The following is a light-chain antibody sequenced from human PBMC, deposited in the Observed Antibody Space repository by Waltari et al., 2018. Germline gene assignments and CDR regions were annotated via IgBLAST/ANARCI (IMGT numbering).Light chain of an antibody. CDR3: QVWDFTQGV. CDR1: SLGTKT. V-gene: IGLV3-21*04. CDR2: YDS. Sequence: SYVLNQPPSVSVAPGKTARISCGGTSLGTKTVHWYQQKPDQAPVLVIHYDSGRPSGIPERFSGSTSGNTATLTIKWVEAGDEAEYFCQVWDFTQGVFGGGTKLTVL. J-gene: IGLJ3*02.